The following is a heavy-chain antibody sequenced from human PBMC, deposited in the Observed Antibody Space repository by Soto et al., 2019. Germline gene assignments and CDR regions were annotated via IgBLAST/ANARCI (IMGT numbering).Heavy chain of an antibody. J-gene: IGHJ3*02. D-gene: IGHD2-15*01. CDR3: APHVHCSGGSCHYDAFDI. V-gene: IGHV3-23*01. CDR2: IRDGGEST. CDR1: GFIFGNYM. Sequence: EVQLLESGGGLVQPGESLRLSCAFSGFIFGNYMMTWVRQAPGKGLEWVSTIRDGGESTYYADSVKGRFTISRDNSKNTLYLQMDSLGVDDKAVYYCAPHVHCSGGSCHYDAFDIRGQGTMVTVSS.